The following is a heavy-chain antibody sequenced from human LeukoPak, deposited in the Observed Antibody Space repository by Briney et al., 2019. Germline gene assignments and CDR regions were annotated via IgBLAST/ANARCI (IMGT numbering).Heavy chain of an antibody. D-gene: IGHD5-12*01. Sequence: ASVKVSCKASGYTFTGYYMHWVRQAPGQGLEWMGWINPNSGGTNYAQKFQGWVTMTRDTSISTAYMELSRLRSDDTAVYYCAREILGYSGYDSRAFDIWGQGTMVTFSS. CDR3: AREILGYSGYDSRAFDI. CDR1: GYTFTGYY. J-gene: IGHJ3*02. V-gene: IGHV1-2*04. CDR2: INPNSGGT.